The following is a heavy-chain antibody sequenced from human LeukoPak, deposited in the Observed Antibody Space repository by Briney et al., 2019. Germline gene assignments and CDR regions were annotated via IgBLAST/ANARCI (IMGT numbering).Heavy chain of an antibody. Sequence: GGSLRLSCAASGFIFDDYVMHWVRQAPGKGLEWVSGISWNSESMGYADSVKGRFTISRDNAKNSLYLQINSLRAEDTAFYYCAKGKGGISYFDFWGQGTLVTVSS. CDR1: GFIFDDYV. CDR2: ISWNSESM. D-gene: IGHD3-16*01. V-gene: IGHV3-9*01. CDR3: AKGKGGISYFDF. J-gene: IGHJ4*02.